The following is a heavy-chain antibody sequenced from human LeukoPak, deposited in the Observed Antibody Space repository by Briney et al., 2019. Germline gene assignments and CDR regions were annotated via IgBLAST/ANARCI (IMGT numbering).Heavy chain of an antibody. V-gene: IGHV4-59*01. D-gene: IGHD6-6*01. J-gene: IGHJ4*02. Sequence: ETLSLTCAVYGGSFSGYYWNWSRQPPGEGLEWIGFIYYSGSTNYNPSLKSRLTISIDTSKNQFSLKLNSMTAADTAVYYCVRNIYTSSYYFDYWGQGTLVTVSS. CDR3: VRNIYTSSYYFDY. CDR1: GGSFSGYY. CDR2: IYYSGST.